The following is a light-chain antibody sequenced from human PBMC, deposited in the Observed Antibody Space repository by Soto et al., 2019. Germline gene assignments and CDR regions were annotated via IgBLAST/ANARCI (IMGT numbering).Light chain of an antibody. CDR3: QDYGTSAPWT. CDR1: QNIRGNE. CDR2: RGS. V-gene: IGKV3-20*01. Sequence: EVVLTQSPGTLSLSPGERATLSCRASQNIRGNELAWYQQKPGQAPRLLIYRGSSRATGIPDRFSGRGSGTDFNLTISRLEPEDFAVDYCQDYGTSAPWTFGQGTKVEIK. J-gene: IGKJ1*01.